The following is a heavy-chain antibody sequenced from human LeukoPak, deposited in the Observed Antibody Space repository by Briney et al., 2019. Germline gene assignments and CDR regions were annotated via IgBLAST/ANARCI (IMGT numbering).Heavy chain of an antibody. CDR3: ARDYKYAFDN. CDR2: IGIDSGNT. Sequence: GGSLRLSCAASGFTFSDYSMNWVRQASGKGLEWISYIGIDSGNTNYADSVKGRFTISGDKAKNSLYLQMNSLRVEDTAVYYCARDYKYAFDNWGQGTLVTVSS. V-gene: IGHV3-48*01. J-gene: IGHJ4*02. CDR1: GFTFSDYS. D-gene: IGHD5-24*01.